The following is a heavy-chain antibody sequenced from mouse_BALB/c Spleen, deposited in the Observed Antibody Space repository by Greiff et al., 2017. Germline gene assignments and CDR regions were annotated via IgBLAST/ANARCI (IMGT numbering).Heavy chain of an antibody. CDR2: ISSGSSTI. J-gene: IGHJ2*01. V-gene: IGHV5-17*02. CDR1: GFTFSSFG. CDR3: ARGGHGGDFDY. Sequence: EVKLQESGGGLVQPGGSRKLSCAASGFTFSSFGMHWVRQAPEKGLEWVAYISSGSSTIYYADTVKGRCTISRDNPKNTLFLQMTSLRSEDTAVYYCARGGHGGDFDYWGQGTTLTVSS.